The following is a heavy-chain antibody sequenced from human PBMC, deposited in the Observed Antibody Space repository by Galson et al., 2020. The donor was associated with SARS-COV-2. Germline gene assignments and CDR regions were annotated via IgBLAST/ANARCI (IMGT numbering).Heavy chain of an antibody. CDR2: MNWNGENT. V-gene: IGHV3-20*04. Sequence: GGSLRLSCAASGFTFDDYGMSWVRQAPGKGLEWVAGMNWNGENTGYADSVKGRFTIARDNGKDALYLQMNSLRAEDTALYYCARDYDILIGYCHDYWGQGTLVTVSS. CDR1: GFTFDDYG. J-gene: IGHJ4*02. CDR3: ARDYDILIGYCHDY. D-gene: IGHD3-9*01.